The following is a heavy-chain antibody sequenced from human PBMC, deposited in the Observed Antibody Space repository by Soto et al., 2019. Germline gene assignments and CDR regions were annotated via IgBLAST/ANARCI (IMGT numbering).Heavy chain of an antibody. J-gene: IGHJ6*02. CDR1: GYTFTGYY. D-gene: IGHD3-22*01. V-gene: IGHV1-2*02. CDR3: ARDYYDSSGYYYYYGMDA. Sequence: ASVKVSCKASGYTFTGYYMHWVRQAPGQGLEWMGWINPNSGGTNYAQKFQGRVTMTRDTSISTAYMELSRLRSDDTAVYYCARDYYDSSGYYYYYGMDAWGQGTTVTVSS. CDR2: INPNSGGT.